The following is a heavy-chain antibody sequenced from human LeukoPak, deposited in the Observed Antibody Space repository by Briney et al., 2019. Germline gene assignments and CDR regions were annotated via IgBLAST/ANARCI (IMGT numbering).Heavy chain of an antibody. CDR3: ARVDSSSPGGYYYYMDV. Sequence: SVKVSCKASGGTFGSYAISWVRQAPGQGLEWMGGIIPIFGTANYAQKFQGRVTITTDESTSTAYMELSSLRSEDTAVYYCARVDSSSPGGYYYYMDVWGKGTTVTVSS. D-gene: IGHD6-6*01. CDR1: GGTFGSYA. V-gene: IGHV1-69*05. CDR2: IIPIFGTA. J-gene: IGHJ6*03.